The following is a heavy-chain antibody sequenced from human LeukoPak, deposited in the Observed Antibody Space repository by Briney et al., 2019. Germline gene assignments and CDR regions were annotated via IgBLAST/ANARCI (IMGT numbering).Heavy chain of an antibody. D-gene: IGHD2-2*01. CDR2: IYYSGST. CDR1: GGSISSGDYY. Sequence: PSQTLSLTCTVSGGSISSGDYYWSWIRQPPGKGLEWIGYIYYSGSTYYNPPLKSRVTISVDTSKNQFSLKLSSVTAADTAVYYCARDPVPAAQGYYGMDVWGQGTTVTVSS. J-gene: IGHJ6*02. V-gene: IGHV4-30-4*01. CDR3: ARDPVPAAQGYYGMDV.